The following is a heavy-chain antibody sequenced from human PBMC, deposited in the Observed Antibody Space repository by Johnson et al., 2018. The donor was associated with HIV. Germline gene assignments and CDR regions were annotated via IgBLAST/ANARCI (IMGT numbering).Heavy chain of an antibody. Sequence: QVQLVESGGGLVKPGGSLRLSCVASGFTFSDYYMTWIRQAPRKGLEWVSYISSSGSTIYYADSVKGRFTISRDNARNSLFLQMNSLRAEDTAVYYFARIPGSGWEHDAFDIWGQGTLVTVSS. V-gene: IGHV3-11*04. CDR3: ARIPGSGWEHDAFDI. D-gene: IGHD6-19*01. CDR2: ISSSGSTI. J-gene: IGHJ3*02. CDR1: GFTFSDYY.